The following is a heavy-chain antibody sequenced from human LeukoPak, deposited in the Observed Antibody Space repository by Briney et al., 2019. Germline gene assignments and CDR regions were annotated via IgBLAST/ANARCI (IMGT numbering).Heavy chain of an antibody. Sequence: PGGSLRLSCAASGFTFSSYAMSWVRQAPGKGLEWVSAISGSGGSTYYADSVKGRFTISRDNSKNTLYLQMNSLRAEDTAVYYCAKDQSGDFWSAYYFDYWGQGTLATVSS. V-gene: IGHV3-23*01. CDR3: AKDQSGDFWSAYYFDY. D-gene: IGHD3-3*01. CDR2: ISGSGGST. J-gene: IGHJ4*02. CDR1: GFTFSSYA.